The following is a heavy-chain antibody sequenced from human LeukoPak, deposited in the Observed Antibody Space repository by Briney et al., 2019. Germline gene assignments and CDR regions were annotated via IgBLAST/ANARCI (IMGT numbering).Heavy chain of an antibody. CDR2: INHSGST. J-gene: IGHJ4*02. D-gene: IGHD2/OR15-2a*01. CDR1: GGSISTGGYY. V-gene: IGHV4-31*03. Sequence: PSETLSLTCTVSGGSISTGGYYWNWIRQHPGKGLEWIGFINHSGSTSYNPSLKSRLSISVDTSKNQFSLKLNSVTAADTAVYYCARGRFYGFSGDSWGQGTLVTVSS. CDR3: ARGRFYGFSGDS.